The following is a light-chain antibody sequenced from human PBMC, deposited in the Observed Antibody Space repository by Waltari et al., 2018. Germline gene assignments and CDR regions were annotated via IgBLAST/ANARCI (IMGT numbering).Light chain of an antibody. CDR3: QQSYTNPRN. CDR2: AAS. J-gene: IGKJ3*01. V-gene: IGKV1-39*01. CDR1: QSVINY. Sequence: DIQVTQSPSSLSASVGCRVTITCRASQSVINYLNWYHQDPGKAPKLRIYAASSLQSGVPSRFSGSGSGTDFTLTIRNLQPGDFATYYCQQSYTNPRNFGPGTKVNIK.